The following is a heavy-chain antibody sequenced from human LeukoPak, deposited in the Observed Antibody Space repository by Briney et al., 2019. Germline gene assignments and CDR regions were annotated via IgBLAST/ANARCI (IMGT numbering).Heavy chain of an antibody. CDR1: GFTFSGYS. Sequence: GGSLRLSCAASGFTFSGYSMKWLRQAPGKGLEWVGRIKSKTDGGTTDYAAPVKGRFTISRDDSKNTLYLQMNSLKTEDTAVYYCTTGVGQRLPLGNAFDIWGQGTMVTVSS. V-gene: IGHV3-15*01. D-gene: IGHD6-25*01. J-gene: IGHJ3*02. CDR3: TTGVGQRLPLGNAFDI. CDR2: IKSKTDGGTT.